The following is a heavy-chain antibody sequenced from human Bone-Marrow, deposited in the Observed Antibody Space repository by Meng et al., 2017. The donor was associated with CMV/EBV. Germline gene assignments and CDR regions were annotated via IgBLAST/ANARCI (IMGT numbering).Heavy chain of an antibody. V-gene: IGHV3-43D*03. D-gene: IGHD6-13*01. J-gene: IGHJ4*02. Sequence: LSLTCAASGFNYDRYPMHWVRQVPGKGLEWVSLISWDGDSTYYADSVVGRFTVSRDNSKNSLYLQMDSLRPEDTALYYCAKDRQSASSCLDHWGQGTLVTVSS. CDR1: GFNYDRYP. CDR2: ISWDGDST. CDR3: AKDRQSASSCLDH.